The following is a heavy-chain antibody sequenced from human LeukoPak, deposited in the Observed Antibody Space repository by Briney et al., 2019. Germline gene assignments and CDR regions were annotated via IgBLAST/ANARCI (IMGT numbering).Heavy chain of an antibody. CDR2: INHSGST. V-gene: IGHV4-34*01. D-gene: IGHD6-19*01. CDR3: ARGRWYSSGWYNWFDP. Sequence: PSETLSLTCAVYGGSFSGYYKSWIRQPPGKGLEWIGEINHSGSTNYNPSLKSRVTISVDTSKNQFSLKLSSVTAADTAVYYCARGRWYSSGWYNWFDPWGQGTLVTVSS. J-gene: IGHJ5*02. CDR1: GGSFSGYY.